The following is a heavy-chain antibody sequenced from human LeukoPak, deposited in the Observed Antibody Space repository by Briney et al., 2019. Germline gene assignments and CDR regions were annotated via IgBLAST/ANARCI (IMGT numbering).Heavy chain of an antibody. CDR3: AKGGSGKQQLVLFDY. Sequence: GGSLRLSCAPSGFTFDEYAMHWVRQAPGKGLEWVSAISGSGGSTYYADSVKGRFTISRDNSKNTLYLQMNSLRAEDTAVYYCAKGGSGKQQLVLFDYWGQGTLVTVSS. V-gene: IGHV3-23*01. CDR2: ISGSGGST. J-gene: IGHJ4*02. D-gene: IGHD6-13*01. CDR1: GFTFDEYA.